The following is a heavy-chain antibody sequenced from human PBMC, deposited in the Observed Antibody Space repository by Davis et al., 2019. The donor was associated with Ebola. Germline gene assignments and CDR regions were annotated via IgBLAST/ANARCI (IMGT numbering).Heavy chain of an antibody. CDR1: GFTFSSYA. CDR2: MSSAGTYK. J-gene: IGHJ6*02. D-gene: IGHD3-16*01. CDR3: AKGGDMDV. Sequence: GESLKISCAASGFTFSSYAMSWVRQAPGKGLEWVAIMSSAGTYKSYADSVKGRFTISRDDSKNTLYLQLSSLRPEDTGVYYCAKGGDMDVWGQGTTVTVS. V-gene: IGHV3-30*18.